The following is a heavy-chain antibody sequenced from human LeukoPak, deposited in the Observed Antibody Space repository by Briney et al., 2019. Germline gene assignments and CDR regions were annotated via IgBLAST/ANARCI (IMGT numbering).Heavy chain of an antibody. D-gene: IGHD4-17*01. J-gene: IGHJ4*02. CDR2: IYHSGST. Sequence: SSETLSLTCAVSGGSISSGGYSWSWIRQPPGKGLEWIGYIYHSGSTYYNPSLKSRVTISVDRSKNQFSLKLSSVTAADTAVYYCARGQTGYGDYVLDYWGQGTLVTVSS. CDR1: GGSISSGGYS. V-gene: IGHV4-30-2*01. CDR3: ARGQTGYGDYVLDY.